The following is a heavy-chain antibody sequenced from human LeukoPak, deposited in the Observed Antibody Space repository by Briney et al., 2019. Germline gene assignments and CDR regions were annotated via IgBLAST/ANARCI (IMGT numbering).Heavy chain of an antibody. Sequence: GESLKISCKGSGYSFTSYWIGWVRQMPGKGLEWMGIIYPGDSDTRYSPSFQGQVTISADKSISTAYLQWSSLKASDTAMYYCARRGYHGSGSYSGPHYNLDYWGQGTLVTVSS. D-gene: IGHD3-10*01. CDR1: GYSFTSYW. CDR3: ARRGYHGSGSYSGPHYNLDY. J-gene: IGHJ4*02. CDR2: IYPGDSDT. V-gene: IGHV5-51*01.